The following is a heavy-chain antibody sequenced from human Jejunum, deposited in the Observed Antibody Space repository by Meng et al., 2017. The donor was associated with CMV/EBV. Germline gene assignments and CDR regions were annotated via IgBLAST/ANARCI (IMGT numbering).Heavy chain of an antibody. D-gene: IGHD1-26*01. CDR2: VSYDGGNT. CDR3: AREGYWEQRAPHFDY. J-gene: IGHJ4*02. V-gene: IGHV3-30-3*01. CDR1: GFIFSDYT. Sequence: GFIFSDYTMHLVRQATGKGLEWVAVVSYDGGNTFYADSVKGRFTISRDNSKNKVYVQMTSLRPDDTAVYYCAREGYWEQRAPHFDYWGQGTLVTVSS.